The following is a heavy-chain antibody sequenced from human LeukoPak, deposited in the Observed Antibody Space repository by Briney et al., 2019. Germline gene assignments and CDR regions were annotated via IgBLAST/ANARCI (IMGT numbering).Heavy chain of an antibody. CDR3: ARDGLQSDAFDI. Sequence: PGGSLRLSCTGSGYIFTTYWIGWVRQVPGKGVEWMGIIYPGDSDAKYSRSVQGQVTLSVDNSISTAYLQWSSLRASDTAIYYCARDGLQSDAFDIWGQGTMVTVS. CDR1: GYIFTTYW. V-gene: IGHV5-51*01. CDR2: IYPGDSDA. J-gene: IGHJ3*02.